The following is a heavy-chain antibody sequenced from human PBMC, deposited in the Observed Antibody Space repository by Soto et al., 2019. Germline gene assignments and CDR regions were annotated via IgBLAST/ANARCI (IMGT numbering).Heavy chain of an antibody. CDR1: GYTFTSYD. Sequence: ASVKVSCKASGYTFTSYDINWVRQATGQGLEWMGWMNPNSGNTGYAQKFQGRFTMTRNTSISTAYMELSSLRSEDTAVYYCFIAAARNWFDPWGQGTPVTVSS. J-gene: IGHJ5*02. D-gene: IGHD6-13*01. V-gene: IGHV1-8*01. CDR3: FIAAARNWFDP. CDR2: MNPNSGNT.